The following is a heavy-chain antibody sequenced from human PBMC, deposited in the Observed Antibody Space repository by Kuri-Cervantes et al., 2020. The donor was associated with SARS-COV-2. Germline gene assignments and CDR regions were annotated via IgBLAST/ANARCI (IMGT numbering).Heavy chain of an antibody. Sequence: SETLSLTCTVSGGSISSSSYYWGWIRQPPGKGLEWIGSIYYSGSTYYNPSLKSRVTISVDTSKNQFSLKLSSVTAADTAVYYCARPPGRGSGGWYNYYGMDVWGQGTTVTVSS. CDR2: IYYSGST. CDR3: ARPPGRGSGGWYNYYGMDV. J-gene: IGHJ6*02. CDR1: GGSISSSSYY. V-gene: IGHV4-39*01. D-gene: IGHD6-19*01.